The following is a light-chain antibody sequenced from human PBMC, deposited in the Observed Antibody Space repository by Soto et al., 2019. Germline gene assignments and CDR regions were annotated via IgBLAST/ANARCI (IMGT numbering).Light chain of an antibody. CDR2: GAS. Sequence: EIVLTQSPGTRSLSPGERATLSCRASQSISSSYLAWYQQKPGQAPRLLVYGASSRATGIPDRFSGSGSGTDFTLTISRLEPEDFALYYCQQYSSTFWTFGQGTKVEIK. CDR3: QQYSSTFWT. CDR1: QSISSSY. V-gene: IGKV3-20*01. J-gene: IGKJ1*01.